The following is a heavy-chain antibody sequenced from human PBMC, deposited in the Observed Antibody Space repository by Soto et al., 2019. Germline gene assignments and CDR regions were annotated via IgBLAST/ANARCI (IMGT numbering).Heavy chain of an antibody. V-gene: IGHV1-18*01. CDR1: GYAFTSYG. Sequence: QVQLVQSGAEVKKPGASMKVSCKASGYAFTSYGITWVRQAPGQGLEWMGWISADNDNTNYAQKFQGRVTMTTDTSTSAAYMGLGGLRADDTAVSYCARRWFLPDCWGQGSLVTVSS. CDR3: ARRWFLPDC. CDR2: ISADNDNT. J-gene: IGHJ4*02. D-gene: IGHD2-15*01.